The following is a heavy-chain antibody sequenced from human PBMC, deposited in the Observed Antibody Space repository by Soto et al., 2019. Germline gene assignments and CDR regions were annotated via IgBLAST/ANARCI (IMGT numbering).Heavy chain of an antibody. V-gene: IGHV4-59*08. J-gene: IGHJ6*03. CDR1: GGSISSYY. Sequence: PSETLSLTCTVSGGSISSYYWSWIRQPPGKGLEWIGYIYYSGSTNYNPSLKSRVTISVDTSKNQFSLKLSSVTAADTAVYYCARQGPYDYGDPDYYYYYYMDVWGKGTTVTVSS. CDR2: IYYSGST. D-gene: IGHD4-17*01. CDR3: ARQGPYDYGDPDYYYYYYMDV.